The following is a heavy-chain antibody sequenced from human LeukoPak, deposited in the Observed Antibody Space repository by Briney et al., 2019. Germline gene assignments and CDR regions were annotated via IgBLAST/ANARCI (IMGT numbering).Heavy chain of an antibody. CDR3: ARVNRRQQPDY. CDR2: ISSSGSTI. V-gene: IGHV3-11*01. D-gene: IGHD6-13*01. CDR1: GFTFSSYW. J-gene: IGHJ4*02. Sequence: SGGSLRLSCAASGFTFSSYWMSWIRQAPGKGLEWVSYISSSGSTIYYADSVKGRFTISRDNAKNSLYLQMNSLRAEDTAVYYCARVNRRQQPDYWGQGTLVTVSS.